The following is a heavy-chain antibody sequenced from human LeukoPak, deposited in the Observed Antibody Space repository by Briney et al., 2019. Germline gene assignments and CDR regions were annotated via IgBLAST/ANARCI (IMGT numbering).Heavy chain of an antibody. CDR3: ARDLGDILTGYTFLD. J-gene: IGHJ4*02. Sequence: ASVKVSCKASGYTFTGYYTHWVRQAPGQGLEWMGRINPNSGGTNYAQKFQGRVTMTRDTSISTAYMELSRLRSDDTAVYYCARDLGDILTGYTFLDWGQGTLVTVSS. CDR2: INPNSGGT. CDR1: GYTFTGYY. V-gene: IGHV1-2*06. D-gene: IGHD3-9*01.